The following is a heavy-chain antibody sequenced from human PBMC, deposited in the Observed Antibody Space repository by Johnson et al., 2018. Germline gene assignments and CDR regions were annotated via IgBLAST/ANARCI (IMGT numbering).Heavy chain of an antibody. Sequence: QVELGQSGGGLVEPGESLRLSCVASGFTFSSYGMHWVRQAPGKGLEWVAVTSYDGSNKYYEDSVQGRFTISRDTSENTLYLQMNSLRAEDTAVYYCAKDTIAGIYYYFYMDVWGKGTTVTVSS. CDR2: TSYDGSNK. CDR1: GFTFSSYG. CDR3: AKDTIAGIYYYFYMDV. D-gene: IGHD3-10*01. V-gene: IGHV3-30*18. J-gene: IGHJ6*03.